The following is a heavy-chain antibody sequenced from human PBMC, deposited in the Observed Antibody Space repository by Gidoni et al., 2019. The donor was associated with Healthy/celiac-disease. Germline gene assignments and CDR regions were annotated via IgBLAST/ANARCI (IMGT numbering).Heavy chain of an antibody. V-gene: IGHV4-39*01. D-gene: IGHD6-19*01. CDR1: GGSISSSSYY. CDR3: ARRPTSSSGWY. CDR2: IYYSGRT. Sequence: QLQLQESGPGLVKPSETLSITCTVSGGSISSSSYYWGWIRQPPGKGLEWIGSIYYSGRTYYNPSLKSRVTISVDTSKNQFSLKLSSVTAADTAVYYCARRPTSSSGWYWGQGTLVTVSS. J-gene: IGHJ4*02.